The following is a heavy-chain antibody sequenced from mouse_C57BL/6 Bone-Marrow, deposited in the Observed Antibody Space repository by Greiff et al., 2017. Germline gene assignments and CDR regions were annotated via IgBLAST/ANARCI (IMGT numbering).Heavy chain of an antibody. CDR1: GYTFTDYY. Sequence: VKLMESGPELVKPGASVKISCKASGYTFTDYYINWVKQRPGQGLEWIGWIFPGSGSTYYNEKFKGKATLTVDKSSSTAYMLLSSLTSEDSAVYFCARGGVFITTACDVWGTGTTVTVSS. J-gene: IGHJ1*03. D-gene: IGHD1-1*01. V-gene: IGHV1-75*01. CDR3: ARGGVFITTACDV. CDR2: IFPGSGST.